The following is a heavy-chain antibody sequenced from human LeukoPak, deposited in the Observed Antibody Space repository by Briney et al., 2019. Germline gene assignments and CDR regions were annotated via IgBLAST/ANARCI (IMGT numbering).Heavy chain of an antibody. D-gene: IGHD3-9*01. Sequence: GGSLRLSCAASGFTFSSYVMHWVRQVPGKGLVWVSRINNDGQITTYADSVKGRFTISRDNAKNTLYVEMDSLTAEDTAVYYCVRDSDWLFSGWGQGTLVTVSS. J-gene: IGHJ4*02. CDR1: GFTFSSYV. CDR2: INNDGQIT. V-gene: IGHV3-74*01. CDR3: VRDSDWLFSG.